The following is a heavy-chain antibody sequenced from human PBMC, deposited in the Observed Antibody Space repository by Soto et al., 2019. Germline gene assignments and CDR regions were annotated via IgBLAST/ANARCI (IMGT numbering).Heavy chain of an antibody. D-gene: IGHD3-22*01. CDR2: IWYDGSNK. J-gene: IGHJ4*01. CDR3: TTDSYSTIIIVRFDY. V-gene: IGHV3-33*01. CDR1: GFTFSSYG. Sequence: PGGSLRLSCAASGFTFSSYGMHWVRQAPGKGLEWVAVIWYDGSNKYYADSVKGRFTISRDNSKNTLYLQMNSLKIEDTAVYYYTTDSYSTIIIVRFDYWGHGTLVTVSS.